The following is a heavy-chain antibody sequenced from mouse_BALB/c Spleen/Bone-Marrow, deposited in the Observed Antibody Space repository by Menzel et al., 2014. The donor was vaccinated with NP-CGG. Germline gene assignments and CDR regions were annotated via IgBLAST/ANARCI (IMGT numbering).Heavy chain of an antibody. CDR2: ISYSGST. V-gene: IGHV3-2*02. J-gene: IGHJ2*01. D-gene: IGHD1-1*01. CDR3: ARSFTTVVEEDYFDY. Sequence: EVKLMESGPGLVKPSQSLSLTCTVTGYSITSDYAWNWIRQFPGNKLEWMGYISYSGSTSYNPSLKSRISITRDTSKNQSFLQLNSVTTEDTATYYCARSFTTVVEEDYFDYWGQGTTLTVSS. CDR1: GYSITSDYA.